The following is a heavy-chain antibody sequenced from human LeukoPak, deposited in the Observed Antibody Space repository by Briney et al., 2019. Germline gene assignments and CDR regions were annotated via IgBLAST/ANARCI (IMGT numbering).Heavy chain of an antibody. CDR3: AREVAIGRAAMEGLLH. CDR1: GYTFTNYA. Sequence: ASVKVSCKASGYTFTNYAMNWVRQAPGQGVEWMEWINTNTGNPTYAQGFTGRFVFSLYTSVSTAYLQISSLKADDTAVYYCAREVAIGRAAMEGLLHWGQGTLVTVSS. V-gene: IGHV7-4-1*02. J-gene: IGHJ4*02. CDR2: INTNTGNP. D-gene: IGHD5-18*01.